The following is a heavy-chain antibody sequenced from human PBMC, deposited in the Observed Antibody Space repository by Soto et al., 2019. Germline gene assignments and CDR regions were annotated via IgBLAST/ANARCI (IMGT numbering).Heavy chain of an antibody. Sequence: QVQLVQSGAEVKKPGASVKVSCKASGYTFTSYDINWVRQATGQGLEWMGWMNPNSGNTVYAQKFQGRVTMTSNTSISTAYMERSSLRSEDTAASSCAREVARGMDVWGQGTTVTVSS. CDR3: AREVARGMDV. J-gene: IGHJ6*02. D-gene: IGHD2-15*01. CDR1: GYTFTSYD. CDR2: MNPNSGNT. V-gene: IGHV1-8*01.